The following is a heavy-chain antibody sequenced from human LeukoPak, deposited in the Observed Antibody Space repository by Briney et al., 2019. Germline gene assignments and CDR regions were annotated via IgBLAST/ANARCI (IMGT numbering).Heavy chain of an antibody. J-gene: IGHJ6*02. D-gene: IGHD3-9*01. CDR1: GFSFDDYA. Sequence: PGGSLRLSCTASGFSFDDYAMHWVRQAPGKGLEWVANIKQDGSEKYYVDSVKGRFTISRDNAKNTLYLQMNTLRVEDTAVYYCTRDLMDYDVSTGLHHYYMDVWGQGTTVTVSS. CDR2: IKQDGSEK. CDR3: TRDLMDYDVSTGLHHYYMDV. V-gene: IGHV3-7*01.